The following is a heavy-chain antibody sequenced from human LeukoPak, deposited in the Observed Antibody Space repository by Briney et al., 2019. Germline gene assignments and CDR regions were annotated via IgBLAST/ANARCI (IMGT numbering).Heavy chain of an antibody. CDR2: IYYSGST. V-gene: IGHV4-39*07. Sequence: KPSETLSLTCTVSGGSISSSSYYWGWIRQPPGKGLEWIGSIYYSGSTYYNPSPKSRVTISVDTSKNQFSLKLSSVTAADTAVYYCARQGLVPLEGIGWFDPWGQGTLVTVSS. CDR1: GGSISSSSYY. CDR3: ARQGLVPLEGIGWFDP. J-gene: IGHJ5*02. D-gene: IGHD2-15*01.